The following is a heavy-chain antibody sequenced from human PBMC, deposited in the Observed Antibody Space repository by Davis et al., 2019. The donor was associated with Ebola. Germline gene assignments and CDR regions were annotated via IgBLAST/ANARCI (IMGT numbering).Heavy chain of an antibody. V-gene: IGHV3-23*01. CDR3: ARFGIERVRTFDV. D-gene: IGHD1-1*01. J-gene: IGHJ3*01. Sequence: PGGSLRLSCAASGFTFSSYSMNWVRQAPGGGLEWVAGISVTGADIKYADSVRGRFSISRDDSKTTLYLQMDSLRAEDTAVYYCARFGIERVRTFDVWGQGTMVTVSS. CDR2: ISVTGADI. CDR1: GFTFSSYS.